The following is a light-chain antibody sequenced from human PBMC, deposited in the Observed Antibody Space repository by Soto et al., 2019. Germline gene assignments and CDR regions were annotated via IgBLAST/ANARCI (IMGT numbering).Light chain of an antibody. CDR3: MQGTHWPPA. J-gene: IGKJ5*01. Sequence: DVVMTQSPLSLPVTLGQPASISCRSSQSLVYSDGNTYLNWFQQRPGQSPRRLIYKVSNRDSGVPDRFGGSGSGTDFTLKISGVEAEDVGVYYCMQGTHWPPAFGQGTRLEIK. CDR1: QSLVYSDGNTY. V-gene: IGKV2-30*01. CDR2: KVS.